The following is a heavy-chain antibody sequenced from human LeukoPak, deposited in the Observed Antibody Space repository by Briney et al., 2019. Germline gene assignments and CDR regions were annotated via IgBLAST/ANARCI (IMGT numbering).Heavy chain of an antibody. CDR1: GYTFTSYA. V-gene: IGHV7-4-1*02. Sequence: ASVKVSCKASGYTFTSYAMNWVRQAPGQGLEWMGWINTNTGNPTYAQGFTGRFVFSLDTSVSTAYLQISSLKAEDTAGYYCAREGVSLGIAVAGTGEFDYWGQGNLVTVSS. D-gene: IGHD6-19*01. CDR3: AREGVSLGIAVAGTGEFDY. CDR2: INTNTGNP. J-gene: IGHJ4*02.